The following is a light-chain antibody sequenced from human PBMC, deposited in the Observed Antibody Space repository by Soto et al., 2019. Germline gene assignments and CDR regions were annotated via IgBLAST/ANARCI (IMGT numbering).Light chain of an antibody. J-gene: IGKJ5*01. CDR2: GAS. CDR1: QSLSNNF. Sequence: DIVLTQSPGTLSLSPGDRAALSCGASQSLSNNFLAWYQQKPGQAPRLLIYGASSRATGIPDRFSGSGSGTDFTLTISRLEPEDFAVYYCQQYGSSITFGQGTRLEIK. CDR3: QQYGSSIT. V-gene: IGKV3-20*01.